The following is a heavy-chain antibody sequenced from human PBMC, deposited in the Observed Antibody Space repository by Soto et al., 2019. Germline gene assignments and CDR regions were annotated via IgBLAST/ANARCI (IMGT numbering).Heavy chain of an antibody. CDR3: ARAVGPFDY. CDR2: IWYDGSHK. J-gene: IGHJ4*02. CDR1: GFTFSTYG. Sequence: VQVVESGGGVVQPGRSLRLSCAASGFTFSTYGMHWVRQAPGMGLEWVAVIWYDGSHKDYADSVKGRFTISRDNSKNTLYLQMNSLRVEDTAVYYCARAVGPFDYWGQGTLVTVSS. D-gene: IGHD1-26*01. V-gene: IGHV3-33*01.